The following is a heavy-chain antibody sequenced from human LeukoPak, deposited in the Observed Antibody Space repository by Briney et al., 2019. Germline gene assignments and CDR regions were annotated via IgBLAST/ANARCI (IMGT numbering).Heavy chain of an antibody. D-gene: IGHD2-2*01. V-gene: IGHV4-61*02. Sequence: SETLSLTCTVSGGSISSGSYYWSWIRQPAGKGLEWLGRIYTSGSTNYNPSLKSRVTISVDTSKNQFSLKLSSVTAADTAVYYCARVSFYCSSTSCYAGWFDPWGQGTLVTVSS. CDR2: IYTSGST. J-gene: IGHJ5*02. CDR3: ARVSFYCSSTSCYAGWFDP. CDR1: GGSISSGSYY.